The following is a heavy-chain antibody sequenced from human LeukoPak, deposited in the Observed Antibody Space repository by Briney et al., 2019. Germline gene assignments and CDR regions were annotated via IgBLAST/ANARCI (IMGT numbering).Heavy chain of an antibody. J-gene: IGHJ4*02. D-gene: IGHD3-16*01. CDR3: ARGGDY. V-gene: IGHV3-48*04. CDR1: GFTFSSYS. Sequence: GGSLRPSCAASGFTFSSYSMNWVRQAPGKGLEWVSYISDTSSTIYYADSVKGRFTISRDNAQNSLYLQMSSLRAEDTALYYCARGGDYWGQGTLVTVSS. CDR2: ISDTSSTI.